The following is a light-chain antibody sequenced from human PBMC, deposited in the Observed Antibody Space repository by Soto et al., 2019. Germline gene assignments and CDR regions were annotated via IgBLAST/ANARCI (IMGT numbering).Light chain of an antibody. J-gene: IGKJ1*01. CDR2: AAS. CDR1: QSISSY. V-gene: IGKV1-39*01. Sequence: DIQMTQSPSSLSAXVGDRVTITCRASQSISSYLNWYQQKPGKAPKLLIYAASSLQSGVPSRFSGXXXGTXFXLTISSLQPEDFATYYCQQSYSTVWTFGQGTKVEIK. CDR3: QQSYSTVWT.